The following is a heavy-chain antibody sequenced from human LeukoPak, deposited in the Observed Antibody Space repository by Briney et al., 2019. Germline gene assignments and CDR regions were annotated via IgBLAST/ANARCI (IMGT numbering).Heavy chain of an antibody. CDR1: GFTVSSIN. CDR3: ARSGGYSSGWHFDY. CDR2: IYRGYT. Sequence: GGSLRLSCAASGFTVSSINMSWVRQALGKGLEWASIIYRGYTYYADSVKGRFTISRDNSKNTLDLQMNSLRAEDTAVYYCARSGGYSSGWHFDYWGQGTLVTVSS. D-gene: IGHD6-19*01. V-gene: IGHV3-53*01. J-gene: IGHJ4*02.